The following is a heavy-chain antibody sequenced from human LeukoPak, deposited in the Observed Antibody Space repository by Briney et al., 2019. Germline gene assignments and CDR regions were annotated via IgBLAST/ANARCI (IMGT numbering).Heavy chain of an antibody. V-gene: IGHV3-48*03. CDR1: GFTFSNYE. CDR3: ARYDYVGYYFDY. Sequence: AGGSLRLSCAASGFTFSNYEMHWVRQAPGKGLEWVSYISSSGSTIYYADSVKGRFTISRDNAKNSLYLQMDSLRAEDTAVYYCARYDYVGYYFDYWGQGTLVTVSS. CDR2: ISSSGSTI. J-gene: IGHJ4*02. D-gene: IGHD4-17*01.